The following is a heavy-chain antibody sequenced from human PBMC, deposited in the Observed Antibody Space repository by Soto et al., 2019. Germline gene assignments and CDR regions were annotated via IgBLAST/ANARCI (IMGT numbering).Heavy chain of an antibody. CDR2: LIPMFETT. Sequence: QLQLVQSGAEVKRPGSSVKVSCKASGGTFNTYAINWVRQAPGQGLEWMGGLIPMFETTKYAQRFQSRVTMTADVSTTTAYMELFSVRSEDTAVYYCARKESHLYYDDSSDFYDAFDIWGQGTMVTVSS. V-gene: IGHV1-69*01. CDR1: GGTFNTYA. D-gene: IGHD3-22*01. J-gene: IGHJ3*02. CDR3: ARKESHLYYDDSSDFYDAFDI.